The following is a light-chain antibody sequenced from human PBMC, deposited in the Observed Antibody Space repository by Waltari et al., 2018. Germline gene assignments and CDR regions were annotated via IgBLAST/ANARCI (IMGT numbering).Light chain of an antibody. CDR3: AAWDDSLSGLV. Sequence: QSVLTQPPPASGTPGQKVTIPCNGSSSNIGSNYVYWYQQLPGTAPKLLIFKNNQRPSGVPDRFSDSKSGTSASLAINGLRSEDEADYYCAAWDDSLSGLVLGGGTKVTVL. V-gene: IGLV1-47*01. J-gene: IGLJ3*02. CDR2: KNN. CDR1: SSNIGSNY.